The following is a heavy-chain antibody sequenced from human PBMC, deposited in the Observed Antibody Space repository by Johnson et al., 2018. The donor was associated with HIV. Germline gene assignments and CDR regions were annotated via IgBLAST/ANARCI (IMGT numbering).Heavy chain of an antibody. CDR1: GFTFSSYA. D-gene: IGHD3-3*01. Sequence: VQLVESGGGVVQPGRSLRLSCAASGFTFSSYAMSWVRQAPGKGLEWVSALSGTGDSTYYADSVKGRFTISRDNSKNTLYLQMNSLRAEDTAVYYCAKSPRFTIFGSDAFDIWGQGTMVTVSS. CDR2: LSGTGDST. CDR3: AKSPRFTIFGSDAFDI. V-gene: IGHV3-23*04. J-gene: IGHJ3*02.